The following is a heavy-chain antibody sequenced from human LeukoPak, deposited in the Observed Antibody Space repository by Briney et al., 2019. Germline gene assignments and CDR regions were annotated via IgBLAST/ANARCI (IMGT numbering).Heavy chain of an antibody. V-gene: IGHV3-33*01. CDR3: ARDARVWFGELLFHYGMDV. CDR1: GFTFSGYG. Sequence: PGGSLRLSCAASGFTFSGYGMHWVRQAPGKGLEWVAVIWYDGSNKYYADSVKGRFTISRDNSKNTLYLQMNSLRAEDTAVYYCARDARVWFGELLFHYGMDVWGQGTTVTVSS. CDR2: IWYDGSNK. D-gene: IGHD3-10*01. J-gene: IGHJ6*02.